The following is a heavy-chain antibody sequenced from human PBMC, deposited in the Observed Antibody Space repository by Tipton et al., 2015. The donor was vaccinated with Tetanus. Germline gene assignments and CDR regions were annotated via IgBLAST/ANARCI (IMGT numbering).Heavy chain of an antibody. CDR3: ARDHTRYSGSSVATFDI. CDR1: GGSINSYY. Sequence: PSLTCTVSGGSINSYYWSWVRQPPGKGLEWIAYIHYSGRTNYNPSLKSRVTMSVDTSKNQFSLKLSSVTAADTAVYYCARDHTRYSGSSVATFDIWGQGTMVTVSS. J-gene: IGHJ3*02. CDR2: IHYSGRT. V-gene: IGHV4-59*12. D-gene: IGHD6-6*01.